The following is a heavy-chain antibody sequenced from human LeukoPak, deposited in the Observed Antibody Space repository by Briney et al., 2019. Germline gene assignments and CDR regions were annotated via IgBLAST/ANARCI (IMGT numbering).Heavy chain of an antibody. V-gene: IGHV3-30*04. Sequence: PGGSLRLSCAASGFTFSSYAMHWVRQAPGKGLEWVAVISYDGSNKYYADSVKGRFTISRDNSKNTLYLQMNSLRAEDTAVYYCATTGTTSGFDYWGQGTLVTVSS. CDR2: ISYDGSNK. D-gene: IGHD1-1*01. CDR3: ATTGTTSGFDY. J-gene: IGHJ4*02. CDR1: GFTFSSYA.